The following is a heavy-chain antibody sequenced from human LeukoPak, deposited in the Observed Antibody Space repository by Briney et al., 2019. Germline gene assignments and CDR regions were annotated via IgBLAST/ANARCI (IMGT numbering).Heavy chain of an antibody. D-gene: IGHD1-26*01. CDR2: ISSSSSYI. CDR3: ASSLSVEWEAS. Sequence: GGSLRLSCAASGFTFSSYSMNWVRQAPGKGLEWVSSISSSSSYIYYADSVKGRFTISRDNAKNSLYLQMNSLRAEDTAVYYCASSLSVEWEASWGQGTLVTVSS. J-gene: IGHJ5*02. CDR1: GFTFSSYS. V-gene: IGHV3-21*01.